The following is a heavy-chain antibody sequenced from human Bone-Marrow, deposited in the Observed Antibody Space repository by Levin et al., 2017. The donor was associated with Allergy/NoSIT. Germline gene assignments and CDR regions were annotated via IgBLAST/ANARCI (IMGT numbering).Heavy chain of an antibody. CDR2: IIPILGIA. V-gene: IGHV1-69*02. CDR3: ASQYCSGGSCPHYYYGMDV. Sequence: SVKVSCKASGGTFSSYTISWVRQAPGQGLEWMGRIIPILGIANYAQKFQGRVTITADKSTSTAYMELSSLRSEDTAVYYCASQYCSGGSCPHYYYGMDVWGQGTTVTVSS. D-gene: IGHD2-15*01. J-gene: IGHJ6*02. CDR1: GGTFSSYT.